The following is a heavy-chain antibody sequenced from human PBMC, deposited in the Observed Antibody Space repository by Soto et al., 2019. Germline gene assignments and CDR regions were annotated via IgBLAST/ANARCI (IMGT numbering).Heavy chain of an antibody. D-gene: IGHD6-13*01. Sequence: PSETLSLTCSVSGASISSFNWNWVRQPAGKGPEWVGRLNIAGTINYNPSLKSRITMSMDTSKNQISLHLRSVTAADTSIYYCARDRGEYTSSWFWYSYHWGQVTLVTFSS. J-gene: IGHJ1*01. CDR3: ARDRGEYTSSWFWYSYH. CDR1: GASISSFN. CDR2: LNIAGTI. V-gene: IGHV4-4*07.